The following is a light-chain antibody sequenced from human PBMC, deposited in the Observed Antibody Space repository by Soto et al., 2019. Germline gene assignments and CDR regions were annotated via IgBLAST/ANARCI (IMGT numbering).Light chain of an antibody. CDR2: AAS. J-gene: IGKJ4*01. V-gene: IGKV1-39*01. CDR1: QSISIY. Sequence: DIQMTQSPSSLSASVGDRVTITCRASQSISIYLNWYQQKPGKAPMLLIYAASSLQSGVPSSLRGGASGTDFPLTISRMTPEDSATYYCQQSYTTPTFGGGTQVDIK. CDR3: QQSYTTPT.